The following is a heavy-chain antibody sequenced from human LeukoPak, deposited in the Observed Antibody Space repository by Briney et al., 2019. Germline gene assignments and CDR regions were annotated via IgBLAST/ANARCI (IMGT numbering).Heavy chain of an antibody. V-gene: IGHV3-48*03. CDR1: GFTFSEYE. Sequence: GGSLRLSRAASGFTFSEYEMNWVRRAPGKGLEWVSDISSGGTTIFYADSVKGRFTISRDNAKNSLYLQMNSLRDEDTAIYYCTRGLVVWGQGALVTVSS. CDR2: ISSGGTTI. D-gene: IGHD2-2*01. CDR3: TRGLVV. J-gene: IGHJ4*02.